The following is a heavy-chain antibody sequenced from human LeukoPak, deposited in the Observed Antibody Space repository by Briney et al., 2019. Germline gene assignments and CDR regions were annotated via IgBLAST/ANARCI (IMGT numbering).Heavy chain of an antibody. CDR2: ISYDGSNK. Sequence: PGGSLRLSCAASGFTFSSYAMHWVRQAPGKGLEWVAVISYDGSNKYYADSVKGRFTISRDNSKNTLYLQMNSLRAEDTAVYYCARDYVTMIVVVIGYWGQGTLVTVSS. J-gene: IGHJ4*02. V-gene: IGHV3-30-3*01. CDR1: GFTFSSYA. D-gene: IGHD3-22*01. CDR3: ARDYVTMIVVVIGY.